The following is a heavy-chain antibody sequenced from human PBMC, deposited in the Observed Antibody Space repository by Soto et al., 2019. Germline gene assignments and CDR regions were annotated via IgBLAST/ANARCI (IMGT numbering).Heavy chain of an antibody. CDR2: ISWNSGTI. CDR1: GVSFDDYA. CDR3: AKSTGGTANGMGV. Sequence: EVQVVESGGGLVQPGRSLRLSCAASGVSFDDYAMHWVRQAPGKGLEWVSGISWNSGTIGYADSVKGRFTISRDNAKNSLYLQMNSLRAEDTALYYCAKSTGGTANGMGVWGQGTTVTVSS. J-gene: IGHJ6*02. V-gene: IGHV3-9*01. D-gene: IGHD2-8*02.